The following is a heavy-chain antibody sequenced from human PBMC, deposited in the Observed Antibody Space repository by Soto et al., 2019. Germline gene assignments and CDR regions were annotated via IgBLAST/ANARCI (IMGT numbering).Heavy chain of an antibody. CDR2: IYGNDEK. CDR3: AHRGQSIVGPTCFGY. D-gene: IGHD1-26*01. Sequence: VSGPTLVNPTQTLTLTCTFSGFSLSTSGVGVGWIRQPPGKAPEWLALIYGNDEKNYSPSLKSRLTITKDTSKNQVVLTMTNMDPVDTATYYCAHRGQSIVGPTCFGYWGQGTLVTVSS. J-gene: IGHJ4*02. CDR1: GFSLSTSGVG. V-gene: IGHV2-5*01.